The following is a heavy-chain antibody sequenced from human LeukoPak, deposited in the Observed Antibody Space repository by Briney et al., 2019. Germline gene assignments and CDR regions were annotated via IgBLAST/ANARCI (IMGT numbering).Heavy chain of an antibody. CDR2: IYYSGST. D-gene: IGHD5-18*01. Sequence: NPSETLSLTCTVSGGYISSSSYYWGWIRQPPGKGLEWIGSIYYSGSTYYNPSLKSRVTISVDTSKNQFSLKLSSVTAADTAVYYCACSSVDTVMNNWFDPWGQGTLVTVSS. CDR1: GGYISSSSYY. V-gene: IGHV4-39*07. CDR3: ACSSVDTVMNNWFDP. J-gene: IGHJ5*02.